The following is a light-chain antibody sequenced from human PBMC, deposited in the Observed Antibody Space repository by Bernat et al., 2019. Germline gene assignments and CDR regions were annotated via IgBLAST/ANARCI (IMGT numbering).Light chain of an antibody. CDR1: QSVSSSY. CDR3: QVYDNSPPAYT. J-gene: IGKJ2*01. CDR2: GTS. V-gene: IGKV3-20*01. Sequence: IVLTQSPGTLSLSPWETATLSCRASQSVSSSYLAWYQHKPGQAPRLLMYGTSSRATGIPDRFSGSVSGTDFTLTISRLEPDDFAVYYCQVYDNSPPAYTFGQGTKLEIQ.